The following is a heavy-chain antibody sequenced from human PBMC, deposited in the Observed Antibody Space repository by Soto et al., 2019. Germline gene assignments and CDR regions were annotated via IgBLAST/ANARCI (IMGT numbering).Heavy chain of an antibody. J-gene: IGHJ4*02. CDR2: IYPGDSDT. D-gene: IGHD1-20*01. Sequence: GESLKISCKASGYIFTTYWIGWVRQMPGKGPEWMGIIYPGDSDTRYNPSFQGQVTISADKSISTAYLQWSSLKASDTAMYYCAREWSKWNDNFDYWGQGTLVTVSS. CDR3: AREWSKWNDNFDY. CDR1: GYIFTTYW. V-gene: IGHV5-51*01.